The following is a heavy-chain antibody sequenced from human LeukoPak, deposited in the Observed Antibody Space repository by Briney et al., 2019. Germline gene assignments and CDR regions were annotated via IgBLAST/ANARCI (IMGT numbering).Heavy chain of an antibody. Sequence: RGSLRPSCAVSGFTFTSFSINWVRQAPGQGLEWFSSISRRSNYMYYADPVKDRFTNSRDNAKNSLYLQINSLRAKDRSVYYCARGENNYGYYYFDYWGQGTLVTVSS. CDR3: ARGENNYGYYYFDY. CDR1: GFTFTSFS. J-gene: IGHJ4*02. V-gene: IGHV3-21*01. D-gene: IGHD5-24*01. CDR2: ISRRSNYM.